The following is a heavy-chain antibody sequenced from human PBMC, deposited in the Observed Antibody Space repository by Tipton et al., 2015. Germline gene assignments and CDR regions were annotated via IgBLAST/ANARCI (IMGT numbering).Heavy chain of an antibody. V-gene: IGHV4-31*03. CDR3: AREEKTAEGEFDY. CDR1: GGSISSGKYY. D-gene: IGHD2-2*01. Sequence: TLSLTCTVSGGSISSGKYYWSWSRQYPGKGLEWLGYSYYSGSTYYNPSLKSRLTISVDMSKNQFSLKLSSVTAADTAVYYCAREEKTAEGEFDYWGQGTLVTVSS. CDR2: SYYSGST. J-gene: IGHJ4*02.